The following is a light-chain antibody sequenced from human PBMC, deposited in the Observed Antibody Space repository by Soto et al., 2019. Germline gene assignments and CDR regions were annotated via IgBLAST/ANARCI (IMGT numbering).Light chain of an antibody. CDR2: AAS. CDR3: QHYNSVLTWT. CDR1: QGISNS. J-gene: IGKJ1*01. V-gene: IGKV1-27*01. Sequence: DIQMTQSPSSLSASVGDKVIITCRASQGISNSLAWYQQKPGKVPNLLIYAASTLHSGVPSRFSGSGSGTDFILTISSLQPEDAATYYCQHYNSVLTWTFGQGTKVEIK.